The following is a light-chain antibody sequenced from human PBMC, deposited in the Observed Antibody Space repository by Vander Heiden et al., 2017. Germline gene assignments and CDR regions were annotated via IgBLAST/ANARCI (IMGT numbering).Light chain of an antibody. CDR3: QQYDSSRFT. CDR2: AAS. J-gene: IGKJ3*01. CDR1: QGISSY. V-gene: IGKV1-8*01. Sequence: AIRLTPAPSSFSASTGDRVTITWRASQGISSYLAWYQQKPGKAPKLLIYAASTLQSGVPSRFSGSGSGTDFTLTISCLRSEDFATYYCQQYDSSRFTFGHGTKVDIK.